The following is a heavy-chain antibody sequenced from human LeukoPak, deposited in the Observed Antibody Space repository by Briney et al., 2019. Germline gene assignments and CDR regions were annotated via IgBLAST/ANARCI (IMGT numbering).Heavy chain of an antibody. J-gene: IGHJ5*02. CDR3: ARGGGYLDNWFDP. Sequence: SETLSLTCTVSGGSISSYYWSWIRQPPGKGLEWIGYIYYSGSTNYNPSLKSRVTISVDTSKNQFSLKLSSATAADTAVYYCARGGGYLDNWFDPWGQGTLVTVSS. CDR1: GGSISSYY. V-gene: IGHV4-59*01. CDR2: IYYSGST. D-gene: IGHD3-22*01.